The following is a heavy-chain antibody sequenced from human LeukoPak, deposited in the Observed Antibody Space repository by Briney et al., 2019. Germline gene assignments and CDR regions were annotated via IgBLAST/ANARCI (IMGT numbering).Heavy chain of an antibody. CDR1: GGTFSSYA. D-gene: IGHD2-21*02. V-gene: IGHV1-69*04. CDR3: AREAYCGGDCYSGGFDY. J-gene: IGHJ4*02. Sequence: GASVKVSCKASGGTFSSYAISWVRQAPGQGLEWMGRIIPILGIANYAQKFQGRVTITADKSTSTAYMELSSLRSEDTAVYYCAREAYCGGDCYSGGFDYWGQGTLVTVSS. CDR2: IIPILGIA.